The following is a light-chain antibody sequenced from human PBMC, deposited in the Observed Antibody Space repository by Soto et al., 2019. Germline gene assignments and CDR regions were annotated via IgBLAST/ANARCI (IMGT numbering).Light chain of an antibody. J-gene: IGKJ1*01. CDR2: RAS. Sequence: DIQMTQSPSTLSASVGDRVTITCRASQSISSWLAWYPQKPGKAPDLLIYRASTLESGVPSRFSGSGSGTEFTLTLSSLQPDDFGTYYCQQYNSYPWTFDQGTKVAI. CDR3: QQYNSYPWT. CDR1: QSISSW. V-gene: IGKV1-5*03.